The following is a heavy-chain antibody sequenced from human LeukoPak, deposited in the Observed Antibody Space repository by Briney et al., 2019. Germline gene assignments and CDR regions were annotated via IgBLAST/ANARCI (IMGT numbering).Heavy chain of an antibody. D-gene: IGHD3-10*01. CDR1: GYTFTSYG. CDR2: ISAYNGNT. CDR3: ARDNGGYYGSGSYPDY. J-gene: IGHJ4*02. Sequence: ASVKVSCKASGYTFTSYGISWVRQAPGQGLEWMGWISAYNGNTNYAQKLQGRVTMTTDTSTRTAYMELRSLRSDDTAVYYCARDNGGYYGSGSYPDYWGQGTVVTLSS. V-gene: IGHV1-18*01.